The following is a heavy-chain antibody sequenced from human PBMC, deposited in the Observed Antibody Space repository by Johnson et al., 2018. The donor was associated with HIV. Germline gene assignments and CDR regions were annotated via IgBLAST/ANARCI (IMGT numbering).Heavy chain of an antibody. J-gene: IGHJ3*01. D-gene: IGHD2-2*03. Sequence: VQLVESGGGVIRPGGSLRLSCEGFGFMFDDYGLNWVRQAPGKGLEWVSGIHWNGGSTGYADSVKGRFSIFRDNAKNSLALQMNSLRAEDTALYYCARDGYCSSSSCYHDAFDVWGQGTMVTVSS. V-gene: IGHV3-20*04. CDR1: GFMFDDYG. CDR3: ARDGYCSSSSCYHDAFDV. CDR2: IHWNGGST.